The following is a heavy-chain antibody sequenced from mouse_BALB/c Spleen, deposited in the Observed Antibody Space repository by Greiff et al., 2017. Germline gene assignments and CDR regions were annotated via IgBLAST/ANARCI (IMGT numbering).Heavy chain of an antibody. CDR1: GYAFTNYL. CDR2: INPGSGGT. V-gene: IGHV1-54*01. D-gene: IGHD2-1*01. CDR3: ARHYGNLPFAY. Sequence: VKLMESGAELVRPGTSVKVSCKASGYAFTNYLIEWVKQRPGQGLEWIGVINPGSGGTNYNEKFKGKATLTADKSSSTAYMQLSSLTSDDSAVYFCARHYGNLPFAYWGQGTLVTVSA. J-gene: IGHJ3*01.